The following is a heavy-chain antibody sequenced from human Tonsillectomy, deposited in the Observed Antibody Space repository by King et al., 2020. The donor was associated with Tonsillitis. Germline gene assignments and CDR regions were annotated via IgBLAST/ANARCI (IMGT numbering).Heavy chain of an antibody. V-gene: IGHV3-74*01. CDR2: INSDGSST. CDR3: ARATYYDFLTGYEHYWYFDL. Sequence: VQLVESGGGLVQPWGSLRLSCAASGFTFSSYWMHWVRQAPGKGLVWVSRINSDGSSTSYADSVKGRFTISRDNAKNTLYLQMNSLRAEDTAVYFCARATYYDFLTGYEHYWYFDLWGRGTLVTVSS. J-gene: IGHJ2*01. D-gene: IGHD3-9*01. CDR1: GFTFSSYW.